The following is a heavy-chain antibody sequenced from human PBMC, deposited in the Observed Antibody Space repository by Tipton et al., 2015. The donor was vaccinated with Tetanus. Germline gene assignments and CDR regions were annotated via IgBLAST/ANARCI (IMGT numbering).Heavy chain of an antibody. D-gene: IGHD1-26*01. J-gene: IGHJ4*02. CDR3: ARRRGFYSGSYFGY. V-gene: IGHV4-30-4*01. CDR1: GGSISSGDYY. CDR2: IYYSGST. Sequence: LRLSCTVSGGSISSGDYYWSWIRQPPGKGLEWIGYIYYSGSTYYNPSLKSRVTISVDTSKNQFSLKLSSVTAADTAVYYCARRRGFYSGSYFGYWGQGTLVTVSS.